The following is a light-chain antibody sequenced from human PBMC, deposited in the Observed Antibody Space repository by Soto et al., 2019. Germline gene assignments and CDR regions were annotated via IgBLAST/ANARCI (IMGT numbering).Light chain of an antibody. J-gene: IGLJ2*01. CDR3: SSYASSSTLV. V-gene: IGLV2-14*01. CDR2: DVS. Sequence: QSALTQPASVSGSPGQSITISCTGTSRDVGGYDYVSWYQQHPGKVPKLMIYDVSSRPSGVSNRFSGSKSGNTASLTISGLQAEDEADYYCSSYASSSTLVFGGGTKVTVL. CDR1: SRDVGGYDY.